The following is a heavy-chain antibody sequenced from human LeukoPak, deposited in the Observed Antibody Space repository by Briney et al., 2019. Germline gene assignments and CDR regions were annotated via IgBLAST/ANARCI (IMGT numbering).Heavy chain of an antibody. V-gene: IGHV4-59*01. D-gene: IGHD1-26*01. J-gene: IGHJ5*02. Sequence: SETLSLTCTVSGGSISSYYWSWLRQPPGKGLEWIGYIYYSGRTNYNPSLKSRVTISVDTSKNQFSLKLSSVTAADTAVYYCARLLSANWFDPWGQGTLVTVSS. CDR3: ARLLSANWFDP. CDR1: GGSISSYY. CDR2: IYYSGRT.